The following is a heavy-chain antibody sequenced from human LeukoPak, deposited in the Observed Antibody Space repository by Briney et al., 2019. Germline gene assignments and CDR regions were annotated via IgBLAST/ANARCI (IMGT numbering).Heavy chain of an antibody. J-gene: IGHJ3*02. CDR2: IYPGDSDT. Sequence: KVGESLKISSKGSGYSFTSYWIGWGRQMPGKGLEWMGIIYPGDSDTRYSPSFPGQVTISADNSISTAYLQWSSLKASDTAMYYCFLYGGNRKNAFDIWGQGTMVTVSS. D-gene: IGHD4-23*01. CDR1: GYSFTSYW. V-gene: IGHV5-51*01. CDR3: FLYGGNRKNAFDI.